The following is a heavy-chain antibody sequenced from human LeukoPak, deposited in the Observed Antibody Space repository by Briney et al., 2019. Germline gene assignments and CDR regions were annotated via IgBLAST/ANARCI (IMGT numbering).Heavy chain of an antibody. CDR2: IYYSGST. J-gene: IGHJ4*02. CDR3: ARGEYDFWSGYDY. D-gene: IGHD3-3*01. Sequence: PSETLSLTCTVSGGSISSYYWSWIRQPPGEGLEWVVCIYYSGSTHYNPSLKSRVTISVDTSQNTFSLKLSSVTAADTAVYYCARGEYDFWSGYDYWGQGTLVTVSS. V-gene: IGHV4-59*01. CDR1: GGSISSYY.